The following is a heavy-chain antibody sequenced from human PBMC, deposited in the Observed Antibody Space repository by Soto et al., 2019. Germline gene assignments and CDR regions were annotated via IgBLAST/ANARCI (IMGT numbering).Heavy chain of an antibody. CDR3: ARHTPAAYYDILTGYWGIPDY. CDR1: GGSFNDYY. CDR2: IRDSGST. Sequence: SETLSLTCAVSGGSFNDYYWIWIRQPPGKGLEWLGDIRDSGSTYYNPSLKSRVTISVDTSKNQFSLKLSSVTAADTAVYYCARHTPAAYYDILTGYWGIPDYWGQGTLVTVSS. J-gene: IGHJ4*02. D-gene: IGHD3-9*01. V-gene: IGHV4-34*01.